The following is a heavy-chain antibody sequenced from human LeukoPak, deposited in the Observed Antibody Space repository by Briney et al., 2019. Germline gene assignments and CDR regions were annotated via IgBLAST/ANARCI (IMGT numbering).Heavy chain of an antibody. CDR2: IYYSGTT. D-gene: IGHD3-3*01. CDR1: GGSMSSYY. Sequence: SETLSLTCTVSGGSMSSYYWSWIRQPPWKGLDWIGYIYYSGTTNYNPSHKSRLTISVDTSKNQFSLKLSSVTAADTAVYYCARGTTFGVATNWFDPWGQGTLVTVSS. CDR3: ARGTTFGVATNWFDP. J-gene: IGHJ5*02. V-gene: IGHV4-59*01.